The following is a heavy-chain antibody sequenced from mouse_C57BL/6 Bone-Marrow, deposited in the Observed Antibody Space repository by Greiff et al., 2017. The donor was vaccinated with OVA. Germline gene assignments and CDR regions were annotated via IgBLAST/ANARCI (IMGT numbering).Heavy chain of an antibody. Sequence: VQLKQSVAELVRPGASVKLSCTASGFNIKNTYMHWVKQRPEQGLEWIGRIDPANGNTKYAPKFQGKATITADTSSNTAYLQLSSLTSEDTAIYYVAFITTVVAPYYYAMDYWGQGTSVTVSS. CDR1: GFNIKNTY. CDR3: AFITTVVAPYYYAMDY. CDR2: IDPANGNT. D-gene: IGHD1-1*01. J-gene: IGHJ4*01. V-gene: IGHV14-3*01.